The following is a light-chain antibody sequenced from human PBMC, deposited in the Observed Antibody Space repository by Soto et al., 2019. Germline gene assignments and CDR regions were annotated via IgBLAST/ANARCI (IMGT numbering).Light chain of an antibody. CDR3: QQYGSSGLT. CDR2: GAS. Sequence: EIVLTQSPGTLSLSPGERATLSYRASQSVSSSDLAWYQQKPGQAPRLLIYGASSRATGIPDRFSGSGSGTDFTLTISRLEPEDFAVYYCQQYGSSGLTFGGGTKVEIK. J-gene: IGKJ4*01. CDR1: QSVSSSD. V-gene: IGKV3-20*01.